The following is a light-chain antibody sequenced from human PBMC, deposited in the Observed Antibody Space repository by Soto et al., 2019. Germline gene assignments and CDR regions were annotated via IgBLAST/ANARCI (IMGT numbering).Light chain of an antibody. CDR3: QQYGTSRT. Sequence: EIVFTQSPDTLSLSPGERATLSFRASQSVSSNLAWYQQKPGQAPRLLIYGASTRTAGIPDRFTGSGSGTDFTLTISRLEPEDFAVYYCQQYGTSRTFGQGTKVDIK. CDR1: QSVSSN. CDR2: GAS. J-gene: IGKJ1*01. V-gene: IGKV3-20*01.